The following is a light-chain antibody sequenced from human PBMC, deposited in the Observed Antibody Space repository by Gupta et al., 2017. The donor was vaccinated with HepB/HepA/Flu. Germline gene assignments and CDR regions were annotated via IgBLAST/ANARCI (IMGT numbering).Light chain of an antibody. CDR3: QQYATSPTT. Sequence: EIVLTQSPGTLSLSPGTSATLSCRASQTITANMLAWYQQKPGQAPRVLIYGASSRSTDIPDRFSGSGSGTDFTLTISRLEPEDFAVYYCQQYATSPTTFGQGTRVEIK. V-gene: IGKV3-20*01. J-gene: IGKJ1*01. CDR2: GAS. CDR1: QTITANM.